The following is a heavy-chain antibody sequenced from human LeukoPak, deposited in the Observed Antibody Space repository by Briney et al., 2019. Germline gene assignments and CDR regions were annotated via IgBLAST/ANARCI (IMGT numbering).Heavy chain of an antibody. J-gene: IGHJ4*02. V-gene: IGHV3-9*01. CDR2: IIWNSGTI. CDR1: GFSFGDYA. Sequence: GGSLRLSCAASGFSFGDYAMHWVRQAPGNGLEWVSGIIWNSGTIGYADSVKGRFTTSRDNAKNSLYLQMNSLRPEDTALYYCVKARDTGGYYYRGDFDYWGQGTLVTVSS. D-gene: IGHD3-22*01. CDR3: VKARDTGGYYYRGDFDY.